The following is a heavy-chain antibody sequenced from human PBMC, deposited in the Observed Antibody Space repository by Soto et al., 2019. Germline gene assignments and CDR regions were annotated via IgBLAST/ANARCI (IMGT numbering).Heavy chain of an antibody. J-gene: IGHJ6*02. V-gene: IGHV1-3*01. Sequence: RASVKVSCKASGYTFTSYAMHWVRQAPGQRLEWMGWINAGNGNTKYSQKFQGRVTITRDTSASTAYMELSSLRSEDTAVYYCARDDLLGYCSSTSCYGDYYYYYGMDVWGQGTTVTVSS. CDR3: ARDDLLGYCSSTSCYGDYYYYYGMDV. CDR1: GYTFTSYA. CDR2: INAGNGNT. D-gene: IGHD2-2*01.